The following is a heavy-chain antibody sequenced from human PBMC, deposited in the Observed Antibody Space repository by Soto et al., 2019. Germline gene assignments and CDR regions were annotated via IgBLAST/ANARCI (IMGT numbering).Heavy chain of an antibody. Sequence: QLQLQESGPGLVKPSETLSLTCTVSGGSISSSSYYWGWIRQPPGKGLEWIGSIYYSGSTYYNPSLKSRVTISVDTSKNQFSLKLSSVTAADTAVYYCACPVAGREFDYWGQGTLVTVSS. V-gene: IGHV4-39*01. CDR1: GGSISSSSYY. D-gene: IGHD6-19*01. CDR3: ACPVAGREFDY. CDR2: IYYSGST. J-gene: IGHJ4*02.